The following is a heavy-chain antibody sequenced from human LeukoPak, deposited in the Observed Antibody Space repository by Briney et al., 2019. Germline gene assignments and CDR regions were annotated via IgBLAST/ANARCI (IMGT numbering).Heavy chain of an antibody. V-gene: IGHV4-30-2*01. CDR3: ARGVYCSGGNCYFDY. CDR1: GGSISSGGCS. Sequence: SETLSLTCAVSGGSISSGGCSWNWIRQPPGKGLEWIGYIYHSGTTYYNPSLNSRVTISVDRSNNQFSLKLSSVTAADTAVYHCARGVYCSGGNCYFDYWGQGTLVTVSS. J-gene: IGHJ4*02. D-gene: IGHD2-15*01. CDR2: IYHSGTT.